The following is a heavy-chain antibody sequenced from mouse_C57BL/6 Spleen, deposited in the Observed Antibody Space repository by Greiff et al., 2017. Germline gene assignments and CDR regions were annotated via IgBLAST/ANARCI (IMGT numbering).Heavy chain of an antibody. CDR3: ARSGDGYDGTFYAMDY. Sequence: QVQLQQSGAELARPGASVKLSCKASGYTFTSYGISWVKQRTGQGLEWIGEIYPRSGNTYYNEKFKGKATLTADKSSSTAYMELRSLTSEDSAVYFCARSGDGYDGTFYAMDYWGQGTSVTVSS. CDR2: IYPRSGNT. J-gene: IGHJ4*01. CDR1: GYTFTSYG. D-gene: IGHD2-2*01. V-gene: IGHV1-81*01.